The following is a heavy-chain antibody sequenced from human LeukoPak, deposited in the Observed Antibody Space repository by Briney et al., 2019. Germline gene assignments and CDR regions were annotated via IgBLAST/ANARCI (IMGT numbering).Heavy chain of an antibody. CDR1: GGSISSYY. CDR2: IYTSGST. D-gene: IGHD3-22*01. V-gene: IGHV4-4*07. Sequence: SETLSLTCIVSGGSISSYYWSWIRQPAGKGLEWIGRIYTSGSTDYNPSLKSRVTMSIDMSTNQFSLNLTSVTAADTAVYYCARGGDSSGYEYYFDYWGQGTLVTVSS. J-gene: IGHJ4*02. CDR3: ARGGDSSGYEYYFDY.